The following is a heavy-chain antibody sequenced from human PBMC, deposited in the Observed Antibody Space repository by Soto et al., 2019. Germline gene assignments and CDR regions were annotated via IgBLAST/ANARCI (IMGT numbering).Heavy chain of an antibody. CDR2: IIPIFGTA. D-gene: IGHD3-16*01. J-gene: IGHJ5*02. CDR3: ASGGGRSGLFTSWFDP. Sequence: QVQLVQSGAEVKKPGSSVKVSCKASGGTFSSYAISWVRQAPGQGLEWMGGIIPIFGTANYAQKFQGRVTITADESTSTAYMELSRLRSEDTAVYYCASGGGRSGLFTSWFDPWGQGTLVTVSS. CDR1: GGTFSSYA. V-gene: IGHV1-69*01.